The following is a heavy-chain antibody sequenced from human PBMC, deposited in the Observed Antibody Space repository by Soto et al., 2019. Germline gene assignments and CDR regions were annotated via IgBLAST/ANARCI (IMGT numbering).Heavy chain of an antibody. CDR1: GGSISSSTYY. CDR3: ARGHGGITVFGAPGHFDY. Sequence: QVQLQESGPGLVKPSETLSLTCTVSGGSISSSTYYWGWIRQAPGKGLEWIGSIYYSGSTYYNPSLKSRVALAVDTSKNQFSLKLSSVTAADTAVYYCARGHGGITVFGAPGHFDYWGQGTLVTVSS. CDR2: IYYSGST. D-gene: IGHD3-3*01. J-gene: IGHJ4*02. V-gene: IGHV4-39*01.